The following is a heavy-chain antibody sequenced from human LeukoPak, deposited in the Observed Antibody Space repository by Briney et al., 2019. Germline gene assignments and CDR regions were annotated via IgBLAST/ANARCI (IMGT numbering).Heavy chain of an antibody. CDR1: GFTFSSYG. Sequence: GGSLRLSCAASGFTFSSYGMHWVRQAPGTGLEWVAVISYDGSNKYYADSVKGRFTISRDNSKNTLYLQMNSLRAEDTAVYYCAKDRGLNYYDSSGLDAFDIWGQGTMVTVSS. D-gene: IGHD3-22*01. V-gene: IGHV3-30*18. J-gene: IGHJ3*02. CDR2: ISYDGSNK. CDR3: AKDRGLNYYDSSGLDAFDI.